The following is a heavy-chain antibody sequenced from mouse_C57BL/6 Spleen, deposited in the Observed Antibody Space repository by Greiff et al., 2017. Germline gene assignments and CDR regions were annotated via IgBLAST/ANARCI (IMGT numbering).Heavy chain of an antibody. D-gene: IGHD4-1*01. CDR1: GYTFTSYW. V-gene: IGHV1-64*01. Sequence: QLQQPGAELVKPGASVKLSCKASGYTFTSYWMHWVKQRPGQGLEWIGMIHPNSGSTNYNEKFKSKATLTVDKSSSTAYMQLSSLTSEDSAVYYCARSDWDARDFDYWGQGTTLTVSS. CDR3: ARSDWDARDFDY. CDR2: IHPNSGST. J-gene: IGHJ2*01.